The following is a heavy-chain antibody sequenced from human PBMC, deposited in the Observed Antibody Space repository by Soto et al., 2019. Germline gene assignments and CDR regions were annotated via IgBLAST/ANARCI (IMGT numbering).Heavy chain of an antibody. J-gene: IGHJ6*02. CDR3: ARCLRPSYYYGSGRQYYYYGMDV. CDR2: IIPIFGTA. CDR1: GGTFISYA. Sequence: GASVKVSCKASGGTFISYAISWVRQAPGQGLEWMGGIIPIFGTANYAQKFQGRVTITADESTSTAYMELSSLRSEDTAVYYCARCLRPSYYYGSGRQYYYYGMDVWGQGTTVTVSS. V-gene: IGHV1-69*13. D-gene: IGHD3-10*01.